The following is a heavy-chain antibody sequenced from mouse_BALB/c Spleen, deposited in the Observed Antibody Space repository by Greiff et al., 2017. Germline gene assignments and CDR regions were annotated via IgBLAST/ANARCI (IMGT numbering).Heavy chain of an antibody. CDR2: IWAGGST. CDR1: GFSLTSYG. V-gene: IGHV2-9*02. D-gene: IGHD2-1*01. Sequence: QVQLKESGPGLVAPSQSLSITCTVSGFSLTSYGVHWVRQPPGKGLEWLGVIWAGGSTNYNSALMSRLSISKDNSKSQVFLKMNSLQTDDTAMYYCARDGDGNYVGTFFAYWGQGTLVTVSA. J-gene: IGHJ3*01. CDR3: ARDGDGNYVGTFFAY.